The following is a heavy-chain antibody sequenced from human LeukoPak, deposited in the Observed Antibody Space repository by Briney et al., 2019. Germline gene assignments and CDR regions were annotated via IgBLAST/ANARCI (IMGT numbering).Heavy chain of an antibody. D-gene: IGHD2-15*01. V-gene: IGHV3-66*01. J-gene: IGHJ4*02. Sequence: GGSLRLSCAASGFTFSSYWMSWVRQAPGKGLEWVSVIYSGGSTYYADSVKGRFTISRDNAKNSLYLQMNSLRAEDTAVYYCARGYCSGGSCSKFDFWGQGTLVTVSS. CDR1: GFTFSSYW. CDR3: ARGYCSGGSCSKFDF. CDR2: IYSGGST.